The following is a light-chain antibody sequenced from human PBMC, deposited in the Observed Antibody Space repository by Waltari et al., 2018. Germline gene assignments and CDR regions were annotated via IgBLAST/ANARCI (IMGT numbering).Light chain of an antibody. V-gene: IGLV8-61*01. CDR3: VLYLGRGISM. Sequence: QTVVTKEPSFSVSPGRTVTPTFGFDSGPFPTDYSPSWYQPTPSQVPRTVIYNTNIRSDGVPDRFSGSILGDKAALTIAGAQATDESDYYCVLYLGRGISMFGGGTKLTVL. CDR2: NTN. CDR1: SGPFPTDYS. J-gene: IGLJ3*02.